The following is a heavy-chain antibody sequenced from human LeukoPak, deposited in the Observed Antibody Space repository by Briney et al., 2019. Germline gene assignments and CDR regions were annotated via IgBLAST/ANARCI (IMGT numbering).Heavy chain of an antibody. V-gene: IGHV1-18*01. Sequence: ASVKVSCKASGYTFTSYGISWVRQAPGQGLEWMGWISAYNGNTNYAQKFQGRVTITADESTSTAYMELSSLRSEDTAVYYCARRSTGYYFDYWGQGTLVTVSS. CDR2: ISAYNGNT. CDR1: GYTFTSYG. D-gene: IGHD1-14*01. CDR3: ARRSTGYYFDY. J-gene: IGHJ4*02.